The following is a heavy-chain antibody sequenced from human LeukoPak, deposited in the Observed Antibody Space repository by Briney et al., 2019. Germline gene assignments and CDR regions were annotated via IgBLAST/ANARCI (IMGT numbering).Heavy chain of an antibody. Sequence: GGSLRLSCAASGFTFSSYSMNWVRQAPGKGLEWVSYISSSSSTIYYADSVKGRFTISRDNSKNTQYLQMSSLRAEDTAVYYCAKGRLAVAGDYFAYWGQGTLVTVSS. CDR3: AKGRLAVAGDYFAY. V-gene: IGHV3-48*01. J-gene: IGHJ4*02. CDR1: GFTFSSYS. D-gene: IGHD6-19*01. CDR2: ISSSSSTI.